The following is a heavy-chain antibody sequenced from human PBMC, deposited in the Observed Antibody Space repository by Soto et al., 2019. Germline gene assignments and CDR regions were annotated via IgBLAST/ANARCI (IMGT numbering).Heavy chain of an antibody. J-gene: IGHJ4*02. Sequence: PSETLSLTCTVSGGSISSYYWSWIRQPPGKGLEWIGYIYYSGSTNYNPSLKSRVTISVDTSKNQFSLKLSSVTVADTAVYYCARGGSGWFYYFDYWGQGTLVTVSS. CDR1: GGSISSYY. D-gene: IGHD6-19*01. CDR3: ARGGSGWFYYFDY. V-gene: IGHV4-59*01. CDR2: IYYSGST.